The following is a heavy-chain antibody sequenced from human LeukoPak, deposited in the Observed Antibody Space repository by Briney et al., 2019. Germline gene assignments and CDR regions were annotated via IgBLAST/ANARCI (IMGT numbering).Heavy chain of an antibody. J-gene: IGHJ5*02. Sequence: SETLSLTCTVSGGSISSYYWSWIRQPPGKGLEWIGYIYYSGSTNYNPSLKSRVTISVDTSKNQFSLKLSSVTAADTAVYYCARGTTATVWSDPWGQGTLVTVSS. CDR1: GGSISSYY. V-gene: IGHV4-59*08. D-gene: IGHD4-11*01. CDR2: IYYSGST. CDR3: ARGTTATVWSDP.